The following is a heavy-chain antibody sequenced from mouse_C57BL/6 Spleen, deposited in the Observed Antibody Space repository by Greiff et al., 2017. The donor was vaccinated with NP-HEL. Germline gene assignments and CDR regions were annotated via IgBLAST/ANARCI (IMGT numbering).Heavy chain of an antibody. D-gene: IGHD1-1*01. CDR1: GFTFSSYA. CDR2: ISSGGDYI. Sequence: EVNVVESGEGLVKPGGSLKLSCAASGFTFSSYAMSWVRQTPEKRLEWVAYISSGGDYIYYADTVKGRFTISRDNARNTLYLQMSSLKSEDTAMYYCTRDRDYYGSSFYAMDYWGQGTSVTVSS. CDR3: TRDRDYYGSSFYAMDY. V-gene: IGHV5-9-1*02. J-gene: IGHJ4*01.